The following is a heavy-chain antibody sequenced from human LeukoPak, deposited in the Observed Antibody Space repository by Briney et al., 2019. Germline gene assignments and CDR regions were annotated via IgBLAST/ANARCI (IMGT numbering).Heavy chain of an antibody. Sequence: SETLSLTCTVAGGFFSTYHWSWIRQPPGKGLEWIGYIYDSGKTNYNPSLKSRVTISVDTSKNQFSLKLISVTAADTAVYYCARYSRLLREKNPFDIWGQGTMVTVSS. J-gene: IGHJ3*02. V-gene: IGHV4-59*08. CDR1: GGFFSTYH. CDR3: ARYSRLLREKNPFDI. D-gene: IGHD4-17*01. CDR2: IYDSGKT.